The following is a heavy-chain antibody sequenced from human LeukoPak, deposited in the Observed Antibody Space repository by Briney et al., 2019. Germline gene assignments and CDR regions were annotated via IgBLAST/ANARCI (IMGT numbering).Heavy chain of an antibody. CDR3: ARGWGYSSGNSGIYYFDY. D-gene: IGHD5-18*01. V-gene: IGHV4-30-4*08. CDR1: GDSISSGDYY. CDR2: ISYSGST. Sequence: PSETLSLTCTVSGDSISSGDYYWRWIRQPPGKGLEWIVYISYSGSTYYNSSLKSRVTISVDTSKNQFSLKLSSVTAADTAVYYCARGWGYSSGNSGIYYFDYWGQGTLVTVSS. J-gene: IGHJ4*02.